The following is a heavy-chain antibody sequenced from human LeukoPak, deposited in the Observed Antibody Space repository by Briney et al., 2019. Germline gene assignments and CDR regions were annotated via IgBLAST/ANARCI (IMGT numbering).Heavy chain of an antibody. CDR1: GGSISSNYYY. CDR2: IYYSGST. J-gene: IGHJ4*02. CDR3: ASRLRGLLLGEYHYFDY. Sequence: PSETLSLTCTVSGGSISSNYYYWGWIRQPPGKGLEWIENIYYSGSTHYNPSLRSRVTISVDTSKNQFSLQLSSVTAADTAVYYCASRLRGLLLGEYHYFDYWGQGTLVTVSS. D-gene: IGHD3-22*01. V-gene: IGHV4-39*07.